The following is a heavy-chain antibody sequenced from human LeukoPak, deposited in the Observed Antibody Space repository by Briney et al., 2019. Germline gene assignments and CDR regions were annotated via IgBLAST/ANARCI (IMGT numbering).Heavy chain of an antibody. V-gene: IGHV4-39*01. J-gene: IGHJ4*02. D-gene: IGHD3-10*01. CDR2: IYYSGST. CDR3: ARLGGAYSYYGSGSSDY. Sequence: PSETLSLTCTVSGGSISSSSYYWGWIRQPPGKGLEWIGSIYYSGSTYYNPSLKSRVTISVDTSKNQFSLKLSSVTAADTAVYYCARLGGAYSYYGSGSSDYWGQGTLATVSS. CDR1: GGSISSSSYY.